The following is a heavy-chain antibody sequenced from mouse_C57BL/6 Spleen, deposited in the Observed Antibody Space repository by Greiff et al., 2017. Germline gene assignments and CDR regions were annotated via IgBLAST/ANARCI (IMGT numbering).Heavy chain of an antibody. CDR3: ARRECAMDD. V-gene: IGHV1-7*01. CDR2: INPSSGYT. CDR1: GYTFTSYW. J-gene: IGHJ4*01. Sequence: QVQLKQSGAELAKPGASVKLSCKASGYTFTSYWMHWVKQRPGQGLEWIGYINPSSGYTKYNQKFKDKATLTADKSSSTAYMQLSSLTYEEAAVYYCARRECAMDDWGPGTSVTVSS.